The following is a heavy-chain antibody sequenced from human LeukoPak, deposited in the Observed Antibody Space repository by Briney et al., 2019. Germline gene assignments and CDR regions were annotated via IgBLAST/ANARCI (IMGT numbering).Heavy chain of an antibody. V-gene: IGHV3-53*01. Sequence: GGSLRLSCAASGFTVSTNYMSWVRQAPGKGLEWVSLIYSDTDTHYTDSVKGRFTISRDNSKNTLFLQMNSLRAEDTAVYYCARDTLGASDSRGYYHGYWGQGTLVTVS. CDR3: ARDTLGASDSRGYYHGY. CDR1: GFTVSTNY. CDR2: IYSDTDT. D-gene: IGHD3-22*01. J-gene: IGHJ4*02.